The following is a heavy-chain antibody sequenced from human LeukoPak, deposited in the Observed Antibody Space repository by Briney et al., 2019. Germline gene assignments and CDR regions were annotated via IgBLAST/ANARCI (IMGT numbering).Heavy chain of an antibody. D-gene: IGHD3-10*01. J-gene: IGHJ6*02. V-gene: IGHV6-1*01. CDR2: TYYRSKWYN. CDR3: VRDRWFGELDV. CDR1: GDSVSSNSAA. Sequence: PSQTLSLTCAISGDSVSSNSAAWNWFRQSPSRGLEWLGRTYYRSKWYNDYAVTVKSRIIINPDTSKNQFSLQLYSVTPEDTAVYYCVRDRWFGELDVWGQGTTVTVSS.